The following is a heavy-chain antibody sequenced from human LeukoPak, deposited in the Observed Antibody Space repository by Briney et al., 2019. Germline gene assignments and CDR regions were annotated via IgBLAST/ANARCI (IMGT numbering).Heavy chain of an antibody. Sequence: GRSLRLSCTGSGFLFDDFALSWVRHSPGKGLEWVANINGDGSEEYYVDSVKGRFTISRANARSSLYLQMNSLRGEDTAVYYCARDPDSDNAWGWFDSWGQGTVVTVPS. CDR2: INGDGSEE. CDR1: GFLFDDFA. D-gene: IGHD3-16*01. J-gene: IGHJ5*01. V-gene: IGHV3-7*01. CDR3: ARDPDSDNAWGWFDS.